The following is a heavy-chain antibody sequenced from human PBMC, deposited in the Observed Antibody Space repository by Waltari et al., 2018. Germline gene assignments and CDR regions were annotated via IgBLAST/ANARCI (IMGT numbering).Heavy chain of an antibody. CDR2: IYYSGST. J-gene: IGHJ4*02. CDR3: ARDLRYCSGGSCYSFFDY. D-gene: IGHD2-15*01. Sequence: QVQLQESGPGLLKPSQTLSLTCTVSGGSVSSGSYYWNWIRQPAGKGLEWIGYIYYSGSTNYNPSLKSRVTISVDTSKNQFSLKLSSVTAADTAVYYCARDLRYCSGGSCYSFFDYWGQGTLVTVSS. CDR1: GGSVSSGSYY. V-gene: IGHV4-61*10.